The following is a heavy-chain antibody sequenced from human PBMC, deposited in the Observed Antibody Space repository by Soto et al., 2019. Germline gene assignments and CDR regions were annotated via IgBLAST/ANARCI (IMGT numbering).Heavy chain of an antibody. Sequence: ASVKVSCKASGYTFTSYGIGWVRQAPGQGLEWMGWISAYNGNTNYAQKLQGRVTMTTDTSTSTAYMELRSLRSDDTAVYYCARAVNDFWSGYFYFDYWGQGTLVTVSS. CDR3: ARAVNDFWSGYFYFDY. V-gene: IGHV1-18*01. D-gene: IGHD3-3*01. J-gene: IGHJ4*02. CDR2: ISAYNGNT. CDR1: GYTFTSYG.